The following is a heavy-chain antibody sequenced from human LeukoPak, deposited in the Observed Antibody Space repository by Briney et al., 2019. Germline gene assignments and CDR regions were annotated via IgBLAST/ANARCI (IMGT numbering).Heavy chain of an antibody. V-gene: IGHV4-31*03. CDR1: GVSISSGSYY. CDR2: IYYSGST. Sequence: SETLSLTCTVSGVSISSGSYYWSWIRQHPGKGLEWIGYIYYSGSTYYNPSLKSRVTISVDTSKNQSSLKLSSVTAADTAVYYCARGRGYSYGYNFDYWGQGTLVTVSS. CDR3: ARGRGYSYGYNFDY. D-gene: IGHD5-18*01. J-gene: IGHJ4*02.